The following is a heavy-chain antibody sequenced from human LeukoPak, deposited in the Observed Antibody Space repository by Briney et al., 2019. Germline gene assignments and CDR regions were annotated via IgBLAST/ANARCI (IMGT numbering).Heavy chain of an antibody. Sequence: GGSLRLSCAASGFTFDDYAMHWVRQAPGKGLEWVSLISGDGGSTYYADSVKGRFTISRDNSKNSLYLQMNSLRTEDTALYCCAKDGFGIAANNWFDPWGQGTLVTVSS. V-gene: IGHV3-43*02. CDR3: AKDGFGIAANNWFDP. CDR1: GFTFDDYA. CDR2: ISGDGGST. J-gene: IGHJ5*02. D-gene: IGHD6-6*01.